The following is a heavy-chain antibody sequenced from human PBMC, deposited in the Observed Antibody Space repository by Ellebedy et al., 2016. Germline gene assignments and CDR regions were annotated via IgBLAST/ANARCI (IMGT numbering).Heavy chain of an antibody. Sequence: SGPTLVKPTQTLTLTCTFSGFSLDTSAVVVGWIRQPPGKALEWLSFIYGNDDKRYRPSLRSRLTITKDTSKNQVLLTMTNMDPVDTGTYFCAHRSTNREVDDWGQGTLVIASS. CDR1: GFSLDTSAVV. D-gene: IGHD1-14*01. CDR2: IYGNDDK. CDR3: AHRSTNREVDD. J-gene: IGHJ4*02. V-gene: IGHV2-5*01.